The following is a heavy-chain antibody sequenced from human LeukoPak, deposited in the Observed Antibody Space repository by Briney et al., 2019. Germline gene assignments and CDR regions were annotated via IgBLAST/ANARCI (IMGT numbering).Heavy chain of an antibody. CDR3: ASRAVPAAIDYYYYGMDV. D-gene: IGHD2-2*02. CDR2: IIPIFGTA. V-gene: IGHV1-69*13. Sequence: ASVKVSCKASGGTFSSYAISWVRQAPGQGLEWMGGIIPIFGTANYAQKFQGRVTITADESTSTAYMELSSLRSEDTAVYYCASRAVPAAIDYYYYGMDVWGQGTMVTVSS. CDR1: GGTFSSYA. J-gene: IGHJ6*02.